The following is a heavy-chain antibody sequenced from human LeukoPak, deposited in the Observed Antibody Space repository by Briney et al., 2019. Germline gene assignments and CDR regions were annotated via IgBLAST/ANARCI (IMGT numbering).Heavy chain of an antibody. Sequence: GRSLRLSCAASGFTFSSYGMHWVRQAPGKGLEWVAVISYDGSDKYYADSVKGRFTISRDNAKNSLYLQMNSLRAEDTAVYYCARDPTYYYDSSGYYYGPAGDYWGQGTLVTVSS. CDR2: ISYDGSDK. D-gene: IGHD3-22*01. CDR3: ARDPTYYYDSSGYYYGPAGDY. CDR1: GFTFSSYG. V-gene: IGHV3-30*03. J-gene: IGHJ4*02.